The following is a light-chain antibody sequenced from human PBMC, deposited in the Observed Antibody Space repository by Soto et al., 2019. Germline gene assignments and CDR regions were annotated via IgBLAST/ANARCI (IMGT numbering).Light chain of an antibody. CDR1: TSDVGDYNY. J-gene: IGLJ1*01. Sequence: SVLTQPASVSGSPGQSITISCTGTTSDVGDYNYVSWYQQHPGKVPKLLIYEVSNRPSGVSYRFSGSKSGNTASLTISGLQAEDEASYYCFSYTTSSAPYVFGTGTKATVL. V-gene: IGLV2-14*01. CDR2: EVS. CDR3: FSYTTSSAPYV.